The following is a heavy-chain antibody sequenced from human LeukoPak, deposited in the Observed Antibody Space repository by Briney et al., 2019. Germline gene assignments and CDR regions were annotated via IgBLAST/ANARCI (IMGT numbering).Heavy chain of an antibody. CDR2: INPSGRST. D-gene: IGHD5-12*01. J-gene: IGHJ3*01. CDR3: ASGNSDYIRDAFHV. Sequence: ASVKVSFKASGYTFTSYDISWLRQAPGQGLEWMGIINPSGRSTSYAQKFQDRVTVTRDTSTSTVYMELSSLRSEDTAVYYCASGNSDYIRDAFHVWGQGTMVTVSS. V-gene: IGHV1-46*01. CDR1: GYTFTSYD.